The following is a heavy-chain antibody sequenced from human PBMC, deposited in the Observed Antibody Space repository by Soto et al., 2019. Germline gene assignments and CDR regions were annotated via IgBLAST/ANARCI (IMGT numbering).Heavy chain of an antibody. CDR3: PGARSRASCNIEY. V-gene: IGHV4-31*03. J-gene: IGHJ4*02. CDR2: IYNSGST. Sequence: PSGTLSLTCTVSGGSISSHDHYWSWIRQHPGKGLEWIGCIYNSGSTYYTPSLKSRVTMSVDTSKNQFSLKLSSVTDAVTAIYYCPGARSRASCNIEYWGPGTRV. D-gene: IGHD2-15*01. CDR1: GGSISSHDHY.